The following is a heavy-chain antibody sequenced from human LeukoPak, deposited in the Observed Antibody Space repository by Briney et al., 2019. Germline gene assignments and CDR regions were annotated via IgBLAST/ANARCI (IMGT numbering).Heavy chain of an antibody. CDR2: IYYSGST. CDR3: ARVGTDGYSSGWYTRYYYYYMDV. Sequence: PSETLSLTCTVSGGSISSSSYYWGWIRQPPGKGLEWIGSIYYSGSTYYNPSLKSRVTISVDTSKNQFSLKLSSATAADTAVYYCARVGTDGYSSGWYTRYYYYYMDVWGKGTTVTVSS. V-gene: IGHV4-39*07. J-gene: IGHJ6*03. D-gene: IGHD6-19*01. CDR1: GGSISSSSYY.